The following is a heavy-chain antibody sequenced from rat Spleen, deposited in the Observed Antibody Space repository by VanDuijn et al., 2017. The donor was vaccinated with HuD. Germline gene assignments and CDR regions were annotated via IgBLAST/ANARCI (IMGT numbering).Heavy chain of an antibody. V-gene: IGHV2-30*01. CDR3: ARDGGYGDY. J-gene: IGHJ2*01. D-gene: IGHD1-11*01. Sequence: QVQLKESGPGLVQPSQTLSLTCTVSGFSLSSYNVHWVRQSIGKGLEWMGIIWTGGTTNYNSALKSRLSISRDTSKSQVFLKMNNLQTEDTAMYFCARDGGYGDYWGQGVMVTVSS. CDR2: IWTGGTT. CDR1: GFSLSSYN.